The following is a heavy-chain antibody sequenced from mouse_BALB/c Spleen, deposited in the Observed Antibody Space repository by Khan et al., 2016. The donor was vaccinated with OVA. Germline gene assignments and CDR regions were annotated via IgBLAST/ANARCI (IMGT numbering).Heavy chain of an antibody. V-gene: IGHV2-6-1*01. CDR3: ARQPYYHYYVMDY. CDR1: GFSLSSYG. J-gene: IGHJ4*01. D-gene: IGHD2-10*01. CDR2: IRSDGST. Sequence: QVQLKQSGPGLVAPSQSLSITCTISGFSLSSYGIHWVRQPPGQGLEWLVVIRSDGSTTYNSTLKSRLSITKDNSKSQVFLKMNSLQTDDTAIYYCARQPYYHYYVMDYWGQGTSITVSS.